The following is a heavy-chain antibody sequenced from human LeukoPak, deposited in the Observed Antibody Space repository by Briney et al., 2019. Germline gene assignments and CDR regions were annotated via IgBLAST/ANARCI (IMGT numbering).Heavy chain of an antibody. CDR3: TKVTDWRTGFDY. CDR1: GFTFDGYG. J-gene: IGHJ4*02. V-gene: IGHV3-9*01. D-gene: IGHD3-9*01. Sequence: GRSLRLSCAASGFTFDGYGMYWVRQAPGKGLEWVSGITWNSDDMAYADSVKGRFTISRDNAKNCLYLQMNSLRVGDTALYYCTKVTDWRTGFDYWGQGTLVTVSS. CDR2: ITWNSDDM.